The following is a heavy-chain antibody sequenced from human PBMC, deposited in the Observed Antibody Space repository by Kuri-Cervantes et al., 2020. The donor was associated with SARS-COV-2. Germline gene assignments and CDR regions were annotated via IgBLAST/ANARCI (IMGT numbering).Heavy chain of an antibody. D-gene: IGHD3-16*01. Sequence: GGSLRLSCAASGFTFSSYAMSWVRQAPGKGLEWVSAISGSGGSTYYADSVKGRFTISRDNSKNTLYLQMNSLRAEDTAVYYCAKGGAADNHYYYYSGMDVWGQGTTVTVSS. V-gene: IGHV3-23*01. CDR1: GFTFSSYA. CDR3: AKGGAADNHYYYYSGMDV. J-gene: IGHJ6*02. CDR2: ISGSGGST.